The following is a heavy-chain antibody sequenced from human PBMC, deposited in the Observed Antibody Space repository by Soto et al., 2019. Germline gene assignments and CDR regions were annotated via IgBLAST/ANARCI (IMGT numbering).Heavy chain of an antibody. CDR2: LSNDGVSD. CDR1: GFIFSDYD. V-gene: IGHV3-30*03. CDR3: ARPRGPYYFYFGMDD. J-gene: IGHJ6*02. Sequence: PGVSLRVSCVGSGFIFSDYDMHWVRQAPVKGLEWVAVLSNDGVSDFHANSVKGRVTISRDNSKNPLYLQKNRWGPEDTAIYYCARPRGPYYFYFGMDDWARGATVTVYS. D-gene: IGHD3-16*01.